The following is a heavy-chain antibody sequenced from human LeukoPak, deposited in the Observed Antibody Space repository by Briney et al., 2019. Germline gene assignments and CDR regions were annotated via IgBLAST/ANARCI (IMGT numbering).Heavy chain of an antibody. Sequence: PGGSLRLSCAASGFTFSSYWMNWVRQAPGKGLEWVANIKQDGSEKYYVDSVKGRFTISRDDAKNSLYLQMNSLRAEDTAVYYCASNYDSSGYYYGAMDYWGQGTLVTVSS. D-gene: IGHD3-22*01. CDR3: ASNYDSSGYYYGAMDY. J-gene: IGHJ4*02. CDR1: GFTFSSYW. V-gene: IGHV3-7*01. CDR2: IKQDGSEK.